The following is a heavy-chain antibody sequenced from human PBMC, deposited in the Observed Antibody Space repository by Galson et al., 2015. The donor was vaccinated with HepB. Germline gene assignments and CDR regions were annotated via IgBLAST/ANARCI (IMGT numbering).Heavy chain of an antibody. CDR3: ARWRNVAAADPGGYYYYYGMDV. Sequence: SVKVSCKASGYTFTSYYMHWVRQAPGQGLEWMGGIIPIFGTANYAQKFQGRVTITADESTSTAYMELSSLRSEDTAVYYCARWRNVAAADPGGYYYYYGMDVWGQGTTVTVSS. D-gene: IGHD6-13*01. V-gene: IGHV1-69*13. CDR1: GYTFTSYY. CDR2: IIPIFGTA. J-gene: IGHJ6*02.